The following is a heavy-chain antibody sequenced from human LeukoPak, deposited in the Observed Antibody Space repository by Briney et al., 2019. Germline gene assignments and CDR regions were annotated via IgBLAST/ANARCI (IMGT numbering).Heavy chain of an antibody. Sequence: GGSLRLSCAASGFTVSSNYMSWVRQAPGKGLEWVSVIYSGGSTYYADSVKGRFTISRDNSKNTLYLQRNSLRAEDTAVYYCARGHDSSGYYYDWFDPWGQGTLVTVSS. CDR2: IYSGGST. CDR3: ARGHDSSGYYYDWFDP. CDR1: GFTVSSNY. J-gene: IGHJ5*02. D-gene: IGHD3-22*01. V-gene: IGHV3-53*01.